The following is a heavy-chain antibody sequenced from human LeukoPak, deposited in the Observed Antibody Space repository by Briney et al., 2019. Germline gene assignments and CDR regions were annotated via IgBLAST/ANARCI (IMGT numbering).Heavy chain of an antibody. CDR1: GGTFSSYA. V-gene: IGHV1-69*06. CDR3: ARGIRGVAAGTGYYYYMDV. CDR2: IIPIFGTA. Sequence: SVKVSCKASGGTFSSYAISWVRQAPGQGLEWMGRIIPIFGTANYAQKFQGRVTITADKSTSTAYMELSSLRSEDTAVYYCARGIRGVAAGTGYYYYMDVWGKGTTVTVSS. J-gene: IGHJ6*03. D-gene: IGHD6-13*01.